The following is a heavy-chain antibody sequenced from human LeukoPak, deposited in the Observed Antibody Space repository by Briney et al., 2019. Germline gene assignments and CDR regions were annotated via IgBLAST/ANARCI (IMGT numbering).Heavy chain of an antibody. V-gene: IGHV3-23*01. D-gene: IGHD3-22*01. CDR2: ISGSDGST. CDR3: AKDNSGYYQEHFDF. CDR1: GFTFSNYA. Sequence: GGSLRLSCTASGFTFSNYAMSWVRQAPGKGLEWVSVISGSDGSTYYADSVKGRFTISRDNSKNTLYLQMNSLRAEDTAVYYCAKDNSGYYQEHFDFWGQGTLVTVSS. J-gene: IGHJ4*02.